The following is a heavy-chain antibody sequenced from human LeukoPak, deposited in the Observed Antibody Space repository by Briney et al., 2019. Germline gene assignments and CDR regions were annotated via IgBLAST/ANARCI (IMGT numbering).Heavy chain of an antibody. V-gene: IGHV3-7*01. J-gene: IGHJ4*02. CDR2: IKQDGSEK. Sequence: GSQRLSCVASGFTFSSYWMTWVRQAPGKGLEWVANIKQDGSEKYYVDSVKGRFTISRDNAKNSLYLQMNSLRAEDTAIYYCARGGRPDYWGQGTLVTVSS. D-gene: IGHD3-16*01. CDR3: ARGGRPDY. CDR1: GFTFSSYW.